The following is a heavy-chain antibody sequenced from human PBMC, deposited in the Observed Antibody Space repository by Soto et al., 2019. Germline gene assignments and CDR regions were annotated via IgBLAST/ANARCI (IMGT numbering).Heavy chain of an antibody. CDR3: ARTPGPEVAASLEYYYFSGMDV. D-gene: IGHD2-15*01. J-gene: IGHJ6*02. CDR1: GYSFTSYW. V-gene: IGHV5-51*01. Sequence: GESLKISCEASGYSFTSYWIGWVRQMPGKGLKWMGIIHPGDSDTKYSPSFQGQVTISVDKSITTAYLQWSSLKASDTAMYYCARTPGPEVAASLEYYYFSGMDVWGQGTTVTVSS. CDR2: IHPGDSDT.